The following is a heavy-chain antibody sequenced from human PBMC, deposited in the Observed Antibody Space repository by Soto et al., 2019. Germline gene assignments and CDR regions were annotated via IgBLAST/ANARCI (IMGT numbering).Heavy chain of an antibody. CDR2: ISSSYYI. CDR3: ARGDVVVLTATSNFDY. V-gene: IGHV3-21*01. CDR1: GFTFSSYT. J-gene: IGHJ4*02. Sequence: VGSLRLSCAASGFTFSSYTMKWVRQAPGKGLEWVASISSSYYIKYADSVKGRFTIPRDNAKNSLYLQMNSLRAEDTAVYYCARGDVVVLTATSNFDYWGQGTLVTVSS. D-gene: IGHD2-21*02.